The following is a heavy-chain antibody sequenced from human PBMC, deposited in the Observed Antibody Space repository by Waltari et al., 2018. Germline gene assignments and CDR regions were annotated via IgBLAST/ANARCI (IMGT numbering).Heavy chain of an antibody. D-gene: IGHD3-22*01. CDR1: GFHFICYA. CDR3: ARHLYSIDYLELGN. CDR2: ISDSGVIT. J-gene: IGHJ4*02. V-gene: IGHV3-23*01. Sequence: EVHLLASGGGLAQPGGSLRPPCAASGFHFICYAMSWVRQAPGKGLEWVSGISDSGVITKYADSVKGRFTVSRDNSKNTVFLQLNSLRAEDTAIYYCARHLYSIDYLELGNWGQGTQVTVSS.